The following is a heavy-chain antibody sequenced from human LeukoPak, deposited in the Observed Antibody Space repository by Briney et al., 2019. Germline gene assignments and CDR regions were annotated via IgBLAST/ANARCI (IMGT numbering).Heavy chain of an antibody. CDR3: ARSDPKRRYCSGGSCYTLPFDC. V-gene: IGHV4-34*01. Sequence: SETLSLTCAVYGGSFSGYYWSWIRQPPGKGLEWIGEINHSGSTNYNPSLKSRVTISVDTSKNQFSLKLSSVTAADTAVYYCARSDPKRRYCSGGSCYTLPFDCWGQGTLVTVSS. J-gene: IGHJ4*02. D-gene: IGHD2-15*01. CDR2: INHSGST. CDR1: GGSFSGYY.